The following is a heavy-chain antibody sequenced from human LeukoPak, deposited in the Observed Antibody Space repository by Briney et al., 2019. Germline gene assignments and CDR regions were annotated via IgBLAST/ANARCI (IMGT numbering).Heavy chain of an antibody. CDR3: ARDSEYSGNWFDP. CDR1: GGSINNNY. V-gene: IGHV4-4*07. CDR2: IHSGGSP. Sequence: TSESLSLTCTVSGGSINNNYWSWIRQPAGKGLEWIGRIHSGGSPNHNPSLKSRVTMSVDTSKNHFSLKLSSVTAADTAVYYCARDSEYSGNWFDPWGQGTLVTVSS. D-gene: IGHD2/OR15-2a*01. J-gene: IGHJ5*02.